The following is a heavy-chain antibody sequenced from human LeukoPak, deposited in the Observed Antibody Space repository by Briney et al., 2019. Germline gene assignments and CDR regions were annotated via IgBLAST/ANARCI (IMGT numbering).Heavy chain of an antibody. CDR1: GFTFNNYA. V-gene: IGHV3-23*01. Sequence: GGSLRLSCAASGFTFNNYAMGWVRQAPGKGLEWVSVISGGGDAIKYADSVKGRFTISRDNSKNTLYLQMSSLRTDDTAVYYCAKDQVPMDVWGKGTTVTVSS. CDR3: AKDQVPMDV. CDR2: ISGGGDAI. J-gene: IGHJ6*03.